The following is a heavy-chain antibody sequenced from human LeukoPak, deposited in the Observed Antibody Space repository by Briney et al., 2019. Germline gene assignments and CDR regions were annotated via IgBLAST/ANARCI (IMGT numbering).Heavy chain of an antibody. Sequence: PGRSLRLSCSASGFSFSSYGMHWVRQAPGKGLEWVAVIWNDGSHQYYADSEKGRFTISRDNSRNTVYLQMNRLRVDDTAVYYCARDATEYGDSHFDWWGQGTLVTGSS. J-gene: IGHJ4*02. CDR3: ARDATEYGDSHFDW. V-gene: IGHV3-33*01. CDR1: GFSFSSYG. CDR2: IWNDGSHQ. D-gene: IGHD4-17*01.